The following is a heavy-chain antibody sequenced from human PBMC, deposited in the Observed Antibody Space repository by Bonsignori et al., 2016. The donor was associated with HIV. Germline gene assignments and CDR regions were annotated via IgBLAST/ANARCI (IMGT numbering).Heavy chain of an antibody. CDR2: IYYSGST. V-gene: IGHV4-39*07. D-gene: IGHD2-21*01. J-gene: IGHJ2*01. Sequence: WIRQPPGKGLEWIGSIYYSGSTYYNPSLKSRVTISVDTSKNQFSLKLSSVTAADTAVYYCARDSRRLNWYFDLWGRGTLVTSPQ. CDR3: ARDSRRLNWYFDL.